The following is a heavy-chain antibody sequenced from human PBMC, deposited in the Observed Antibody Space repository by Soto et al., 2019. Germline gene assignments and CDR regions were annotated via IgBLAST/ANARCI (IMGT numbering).Heavy chain of an antibody. CDR2: IIPIFGTA. CDR3: VRDRRATIFGVVYYYGMDV. Sequence: QVQLVQSGAEVKKPGSSVKVSCKASGGTFSSYAISWVRQAPGQGLEWMGGIIPIFGTANYAQKFQGRVTITADESTSTAYMELSRLRSEDTAVYYCVRDRRATIFGVVYYYGMDVWGQGTTVTVSS. V-gene: IGHV1-69*01. CDR1: GGTFSSYA. J-gene: IGHJ6*02. D-gene: IGHD3-3*01.